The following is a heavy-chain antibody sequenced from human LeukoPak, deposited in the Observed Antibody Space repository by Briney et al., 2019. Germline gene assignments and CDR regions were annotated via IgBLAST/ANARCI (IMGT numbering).Heavy chain of an antibody. CDR1: GGSISSSSYC. Sequence: SETLSLTCTVSGGSISSSSYCWGWIRQPPGKGLEWIGSIYYSGSTYYNPSLKSRVTISVDTSKNQFSLKLSSVTAADTAVYYCAKAAQLWLIGWFDPWGQGTLVTVSS. V-gene: IGHV4-39*01. J-gene: IGHJ5*02. CDR3: AKAAQLWLIGWFDP. D-gene: IGHD5-18*01. CDR2: IYYSGST.